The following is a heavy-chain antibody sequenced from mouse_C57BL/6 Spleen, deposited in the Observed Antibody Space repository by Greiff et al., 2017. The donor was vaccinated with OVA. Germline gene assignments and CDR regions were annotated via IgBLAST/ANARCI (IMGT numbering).Heavy chain of an antibody. CDR2: IYPGDGDT. V-gene: IGHV1-82*01. D-gene: IGHD1-1*01. CDR3: ARSRYYGSSYWYFDV. Sequence: QVQLQQSGPELVKPGASVKISCKASGYAFSSSWMNWVKQRPGKGLEWIGRIYPGDGDTNYNGKFKGKATLTADKSSSTAYMQLSSLTSDDSAVYFCARSRYYGSSYWYFDVWGTGTTVTVSS. J-gene: IGHJ1*03. CDR1: GYAFSSSW.